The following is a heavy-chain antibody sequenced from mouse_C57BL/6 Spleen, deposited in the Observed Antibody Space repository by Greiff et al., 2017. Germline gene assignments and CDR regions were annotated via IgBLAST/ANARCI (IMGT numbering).Heavy chain of an antibody. CDR1: GFTFSSYA. J-gene: IGHJ3*01. CDR3: ARDSNYSSWFAY. Sequence: EVQGVESGGGLVKPGGSLKISCAASGFTFSSYAMSWVRQNPEKRLEWVATFSDGGSYTYYPANVKGQFTITVEKSTNNLYLQMSHLKSDDTAVYYCARDSNYSSWFAYWGQGTLVTVSA. CDR2: FSDGGSYT. D-gene: IGHD2-5*01. V-gene: IGHV5-4*01.